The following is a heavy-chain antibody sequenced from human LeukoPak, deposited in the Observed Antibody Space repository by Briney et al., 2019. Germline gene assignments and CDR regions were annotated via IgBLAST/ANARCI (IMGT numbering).Heavy chain of an antibody. V-gene: IGHV1-69*05. J-gene: IGHJ5*02. D-gene: IGHD6-13*01. CDR2: IIPIFGTA. CDR1: GGTFSSYA. Sequence: GASVKVSCKASGGTFSSYAISWVRQAPGQGLEWMGGIIPIFGTANYAQKFQGRVTITTDESTSTAYMELSSLRSEDTAVYYCASGGAAAGPHPPTHWFDPWGQGTLVTVSA. CDR3: ASGGAAAGPHPPTHWFDP.